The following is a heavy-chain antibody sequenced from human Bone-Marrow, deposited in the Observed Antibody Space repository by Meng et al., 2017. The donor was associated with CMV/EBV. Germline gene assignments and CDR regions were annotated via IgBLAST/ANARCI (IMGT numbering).Heavy chain of an antibody. CDR1: GFSLNTSGVS. D-gene: IGHD3-3*01. CDR3: AHAYDDFWSGYYLGAFDI. J-gene: IGHJ3*02. CDR2: IDWNDDK. Sequence: SGPTLVKPTQTLTLTCTFSGFSLNTSGVSVGWIRQPPGKALEWLAFIDWNDDKRYSPSLNSRLTVTKDTSTNQVVLTLTNMEAVDTATYFCAHAYDDFWSGYYLGAFDIWGQGTLVTVSS. V-gene: IGHV2-5*01.